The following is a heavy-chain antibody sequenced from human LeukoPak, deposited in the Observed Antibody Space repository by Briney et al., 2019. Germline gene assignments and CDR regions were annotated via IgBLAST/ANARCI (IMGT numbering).Heavy chain of an antibody. J-gene: IGHJ1*01. CDR1: GGXLSGYY. V-gene: IGHV4-34*01. D-gene: IGHD5-24*01. CDR3: ARKGRWLQLGYFQH. Sequence: SETLSLTCALYGGXLSGYYWSWIRQPPGEGLEWIGEINHSGSTNYNPSLKSRVTISVDTSKNQFSLKLSSVTAADTAVYYCARKGRWLQLGYFQHWGQGTLVTVSS. CDR2: INHSGST.